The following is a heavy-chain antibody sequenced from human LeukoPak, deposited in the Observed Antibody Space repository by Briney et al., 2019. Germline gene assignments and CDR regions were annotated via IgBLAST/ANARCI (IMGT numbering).Heavy chain of an antibody. D-gene: IGHD3-10*01. Sequence: GGSLRLSCAATGFTFSSYAMSWVRQAPGKGLEWVSHISAGGGTTFYADSVKGRFTISRDNSKNTLFLQTNSLRAEDTAVYYCPKAEGSGNQPFDYWGQGTLVTVSS. V-gene: IGHV3-23*01. CDR1: GFTFSSYA. CDR2: ISAGGGTT. J-gene: IGHJ4*02. CDR3: PKAEGSGNQPFDY.